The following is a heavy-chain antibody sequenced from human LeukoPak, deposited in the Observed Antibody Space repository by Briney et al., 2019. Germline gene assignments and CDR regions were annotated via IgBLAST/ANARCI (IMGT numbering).Heavy chain of an antibody. D-gene: IGHD5-12*01. CDR2: IYYSGST. CDR3: ARSRDGYNFGY. J-gene: IGHJ4*02. Sequence: SETLSLTCTVSGGSISSYYWSWIRQPPGKGLEWIGYIYYSGSTNYNPSLKSRVTITVDTSKNQFSLKLSSVTAADTAVYYCARSRDGYNFGYWGQGTLVTVSS. CDR1: GGSISSYY. V-gene: IGHV4-59*08.